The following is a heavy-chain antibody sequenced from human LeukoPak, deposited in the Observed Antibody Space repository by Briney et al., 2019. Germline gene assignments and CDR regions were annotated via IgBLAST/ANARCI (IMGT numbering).Heavy chain of an antibody. D-gene: IGHD1-26*01. V-gene: IGHV3-73*01. CDR2: IDKKDKGYATAT. Sequence: GGSLRLSCAASGFTFSGSDIHWVRQSSGKGLEWVGQIDKKDKGYATATAYAASVKGRFTISRDDSINTAYLQMKSLKTEDTALYYCTRDSGTYNWFDPRGQGTLVTVSS. CDR1: GFTFSGSD. CDR3: TRDSGTYNWFDP. J-gene: IGHJ5*02.